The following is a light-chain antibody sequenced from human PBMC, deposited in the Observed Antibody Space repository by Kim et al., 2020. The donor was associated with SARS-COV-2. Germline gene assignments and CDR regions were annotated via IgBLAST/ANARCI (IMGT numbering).Light chain of an antibody. CDR1: HDISNY. Sequence: ASVGDRVTITCQASHDISNYLNWYQQKPGKAPKLLIYDASNLETGVPSRFSGSGSGTDFTFTISSLQPEDIATYYCQQYDNLRITFGQGTRLEIK. V-gene: IGKV1-33*01. J-gene: IGKJ5*01. CDR2: DAS. CDR3: QQYDNLRIT.